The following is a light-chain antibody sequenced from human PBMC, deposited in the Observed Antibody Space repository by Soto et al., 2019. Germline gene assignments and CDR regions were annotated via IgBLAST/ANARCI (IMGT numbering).Light chain of an antibody. V-gene: IGKV1-5*03. CDR3: QQYHSSFGLYT. J-gene: IGKJ2*01. CDR2: KAS. Sequence: DIQMTQSPSILAASVGDRVTITCRASHFVGFFLAWYKQKPGKAPELRIYKASDLERGVPSRFSGSGSGTEFSLTISSLQVDDVATYFCQQYHSSFGLYTFGRGTKVEMK. CDR1: HFVGFF.